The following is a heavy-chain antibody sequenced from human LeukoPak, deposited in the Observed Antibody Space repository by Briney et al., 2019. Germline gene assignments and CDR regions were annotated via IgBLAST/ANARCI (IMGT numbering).Heavy chain of an antibody. D-gene: IGHD3-10*01. J-gene: IGHJ4*02. Sequence: SETLSLTCAVYGGSFSGYYWSWIRQPPGKGLEWIGEINHSGSTNYNPSLKSRVTISVDTSKNQFSLKLSSVTAADTAVYYCARPKVRGVIMPFDYWGQGTLVTVSS. CDR3: ARPKVRGVIMPFDY. V-gene: IGHV4-34*01. CDR2: INHSGST. CDR1: GGSFSGYY.